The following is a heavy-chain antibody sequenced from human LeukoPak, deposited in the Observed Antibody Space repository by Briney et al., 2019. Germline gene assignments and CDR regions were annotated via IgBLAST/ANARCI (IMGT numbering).Heavy chain of an antibody. CDR2: LKQDGSES. D-gene: IGHD5-18*01. CDR3: ARVDTAMAGESY. Sequence: QPGESLRLSCAASGFTFSTYWMTWVRQAPGKGLEWVANLKQDGSESFYVDSVKGRFTISRDDAKNSLYLQMNSLRAEDTAVYYCARVDTAMAGESYWGQGTLVTVSS. CDR1: GFTFSTYW. V-gene: IGHV3-7*01. J-gene: IGHJ4*02.